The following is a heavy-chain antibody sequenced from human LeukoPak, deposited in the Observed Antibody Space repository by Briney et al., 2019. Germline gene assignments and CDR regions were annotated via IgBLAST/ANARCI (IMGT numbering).Heavy chain of an antibody. V-gene: IGHV1-24*01. D-gene: IGHD1-26*01. CDR1: GYTLTELS. Sequence: ASVKVSCKVSGYTLTELSMHWVRQAPGKGLEWMGGFDPEDGETIYAQKFQGRVTMTEDTSTDTAYMELSSLRSEGTAVYYCAAHKWELAPFDYWGQGTLVTVSS. CDR3: AAHKWELAPFDY. J-gene: IGHJ4*02. CDR2: FDPEDGET.